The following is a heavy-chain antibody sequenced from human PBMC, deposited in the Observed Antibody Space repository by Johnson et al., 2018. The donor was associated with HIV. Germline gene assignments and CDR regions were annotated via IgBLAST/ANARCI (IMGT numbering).Heavy chain of an antibody. CDR2: INWNGGNR. V-gene: IGHV3-20*04. CDR1: GFTFDDHG. J-gene: IGHJ3*02. CDR3: ARGVGATTVAAFDI. D-gene: IGHD1-26*01. Sequence: VQLVESGGGVVRPGGFLRLSCAASGFTFDDHGMSWVRQAPGKGLEWISGINWNGGNRGYADSVKGQFIISRDNGKNSLYLQMNSLRAEDTALYYGARGVGATTVAAFDIWGQGTMVTVSS.